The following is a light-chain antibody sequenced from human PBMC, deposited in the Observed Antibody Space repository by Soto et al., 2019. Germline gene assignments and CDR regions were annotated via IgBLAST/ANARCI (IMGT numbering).Light chain of an antibody. J-gene: IGKJ1*01. V-gene: IGKV3-20*01. CDR3: QQHGSSPRT. CDR2: GAS. Sequence: EIVLTQSPGTLSLSPGQRATLSCRASQSVSSSYLAWYQQKPGQAPRLLIYGASSRATGIPDRFSGSGSGTDFTLTISTLEPEDFAVYCCQQHGSSPRTFGQGTKVEIK. CDR1: QSVSSSY.